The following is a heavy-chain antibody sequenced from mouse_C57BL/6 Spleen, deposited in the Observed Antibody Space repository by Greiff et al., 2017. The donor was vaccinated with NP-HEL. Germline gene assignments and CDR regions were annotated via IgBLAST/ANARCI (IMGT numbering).Heavy chain of an antibody. V-gene: IGHV6-6*01. CDR3: TGGLDY. Sequence: EVQVVESGGGLVQPGGSMKLSCAASGFTFSDAWMDWVRQSPEKGLEWVAGIRNKANNHATYYAESVKGRFTISRDDSKSSVYLQMNSLRAEDTGIYYCTGGLDYWGQGTTLTVSS. CDR2: IRNKANNHAT. J-gene: IGHJ2*01. CDR1: GFTFSDAW.